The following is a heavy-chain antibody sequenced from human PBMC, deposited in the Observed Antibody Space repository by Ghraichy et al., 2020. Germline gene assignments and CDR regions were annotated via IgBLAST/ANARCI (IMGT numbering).Heavy chain of an antibody. V-gene: IGHV3-7*01. D-gene: IGHD1-26*01. Sequence: GGSLRLSCAASGFTFSNYYMSWVRQAPGKGLEWVANIKQDGSEKYYVDSVKGRFTISRDNAKNSLYLQMNSLRAGDTAVYYCARRPGGGMDVWGQGTTVTVSS. CDR2: IKQDGSEK. CDR1: GFTFSNYY. J-gene: IGHJ6*02. CDR3: ARRPGGGMDV.